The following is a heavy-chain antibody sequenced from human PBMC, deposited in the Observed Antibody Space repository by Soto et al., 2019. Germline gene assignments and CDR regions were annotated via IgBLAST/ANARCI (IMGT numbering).Heavy chain of an antibody. J-gene: IGHJ6*02. CDR3: AMNYYGSGSDYYYSGMDV. Sequence: SETLSLTCAVYGGSFSGYYWSWIRQPPGKGLEWIGEINHSGSTNYNPSLKSGVTISVDTSKNQFSLKLSSVTAADTAVYYCAMNYYGSGSDYYYSGMDVWGQGTTVTVSS. CDR1: GGSFSGYY. D-gene: IGHD3-10*01. V-gene: IGHV4-34*01. CDR2: INHSGST.